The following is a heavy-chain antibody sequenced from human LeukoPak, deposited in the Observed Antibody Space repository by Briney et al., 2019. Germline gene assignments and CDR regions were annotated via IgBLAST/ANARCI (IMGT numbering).Heavy chain of an antibody. J-gene: IGHJ4*02. Sequence: GGSLRLSCAASGFTFSSYAMSWVRQAPGKGLEWVSAISGSGGSTYYADSVKGRFTISRGNSKNTLYLQMNSLRAEDTAVYYCAKSTYYYDSSGYYYENYFDYWGQGTLVTVSS. D-gene: IGHD3-22*01. CDR3: AKSTYYYDSSGYYYENYFDY. CDR1: GFTFSSYA. CDR2: ISGSGGST. V-gene: IGHV3-23*01.